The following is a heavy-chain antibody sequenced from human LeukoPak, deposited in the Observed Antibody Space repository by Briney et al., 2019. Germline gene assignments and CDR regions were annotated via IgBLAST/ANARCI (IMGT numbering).Heavy chain of an antibody. CDR2: ITSSSAYI. Sequence: GGSLRLSCAASGLTFSNYAINWVRQAPGKGLEWVSSITSSSAYIYYADSVQGRFSISRDDAKNSLYLQMNSLRAEDTARYYCARDNGDVVAPLLDVWGKGTTVTISS. J-gene: IGHJ6*04. CDR1: GLTFSNYA. D-gene: IGHD2-21*01. CDR3: ARDNGDVVAPLLDV. V-gene: IGHV3-21*01.